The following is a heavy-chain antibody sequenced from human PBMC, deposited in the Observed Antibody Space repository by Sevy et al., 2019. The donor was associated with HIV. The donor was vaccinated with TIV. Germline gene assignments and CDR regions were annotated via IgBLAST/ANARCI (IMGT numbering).Heavy chain of an antibody. CDR1: GFRFDYYA. CDR3: AKDHAATTEWVVFDS. J-gene: IGHJ4*02. Sequence: GGSLRLSCAVSGFRFDYYAMHWIRQAPGKGLEWVAAISFDGASRNYADSVRGRFTISSDDSKNTVYLHMRGLRSEATAVYFCAKDHAATTEWVVFDSWGQGTLVTVSS. V-gene: IGHV3-30*18. D-gene: IGHD2-15*01. CDR2: ISFDGASR.